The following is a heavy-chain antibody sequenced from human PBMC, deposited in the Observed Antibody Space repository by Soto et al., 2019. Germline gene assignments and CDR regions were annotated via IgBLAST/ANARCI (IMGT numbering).Heavy chain of an antibody. CDR1: GYTFTSYY. J-gene: IGHJ5*02. V-gene: IGHV1-46*01. Sequence: ASAKVSCKASGYTFTSYYMHWVRQAPGQGLEWMGIINPSGGSTSYAQKFQGRVTMTRDTSTSTVYMELSSLRSEDTAVYYCARGTGQDCSSTSCYLLLGDWFDPWGQGTRVTVSS. CDR3: ARGTGQDCSSTSCYLLLGDWFDP. CDR2: INPSGGST. D-gene: IGHD2-2*01.